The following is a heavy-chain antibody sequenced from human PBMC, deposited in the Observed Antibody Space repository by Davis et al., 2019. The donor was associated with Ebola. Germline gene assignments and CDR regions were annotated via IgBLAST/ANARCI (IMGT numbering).Heavy chain of an antibody. Sequence: ASVKVSCKASRYTFTGYYMHWVRQAPGQGLEWMGWINPNSGDTNYAQKLQGRVTMTTDTSTSTAYMELRSLRSDDTAVYYCARVVGATTDYYYMDVWGKGTTVTVSS. J-gene: IGHJ6*03. V-gene: IGHV1-2*02. CDR1: RYTFTGYY. D-gene: IGHD1-26*01. CDR3: ARVVGATTDYYYMDV. CDR2: INPNSGDT.